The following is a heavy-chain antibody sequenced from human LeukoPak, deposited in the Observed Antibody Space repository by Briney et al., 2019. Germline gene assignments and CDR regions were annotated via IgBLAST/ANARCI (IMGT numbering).Heavy chain of an antibody. V-gene: IGHV3-23*01. D-gene: IGHD6-19*01. CDR2: INSGGAGT. J-gene: IGHJ4*02. CDR3: AKPLRGWYDSDY. CDR1: GFTFSSYA. Sequence: TGGSLRLSCAPSGFTFSSYAMSWVRQAPGKGLEWVSAINSGGAGTHYADSVKGRFTISRDNSKNTVYLQMNSLRAEDTAVYYCAKPLRGWYDSDYWGQGTLVTVSS.